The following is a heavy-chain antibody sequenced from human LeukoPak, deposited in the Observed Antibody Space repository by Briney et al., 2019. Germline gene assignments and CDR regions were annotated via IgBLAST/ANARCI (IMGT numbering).Heavy chain of an antibody. CDR3: ARTTAGERFDP. CDR2: ISSSGTTI. D-gene: IGHD1-1*01. CDR1: GFPFSGYE. J-gene: IGHJ5*02. V-gene: IGHV3-48*03. Sequence: GGSLRLSCAASGFPFSGYEMNWVRQAPGKGLEWLSYISSSGTTIYYADSVKGRFTISRDNAKNSLYLQMNSLRGEDTAVYYCARTTAGERFDPWGQGTLVTVSP.